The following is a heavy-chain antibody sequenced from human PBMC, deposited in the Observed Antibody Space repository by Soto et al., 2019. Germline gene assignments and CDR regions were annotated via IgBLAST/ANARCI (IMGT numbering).Heavy chain of an antibody. CDR2: ISGDSDRT. V-gene: IGHV3-23*01. D-gene: IGHD2-21*02. CDR3: AVTPNWGRDCTAASYWYFDI. J-gene: IGHJ2*01. Sequence: EVQLLESGGGLVQPGGSVRLSCAASGLTFGNYAMRWVRQAPGRGLEWVSAISGDSDRTYYEDSVKGRFTISRDNSKNTLYLQMNTLRAEDTAVYYCAVTPNWGRDCTAASYWYFDIWGRGTLVTVSS. CDR1: GLTFGNYA.